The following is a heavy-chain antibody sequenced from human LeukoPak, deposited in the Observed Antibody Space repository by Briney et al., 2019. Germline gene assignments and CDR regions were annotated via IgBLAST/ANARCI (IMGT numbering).Heavy chain of an antibody. V-gene: IGHV3-33*01. D-gene: IGHD2-21*02. J-gene: IGHJ6*02. CDR3: ARGVYCGGDCYPIPAYGMDV. CDR2: IWYDGSNK. Sequence: PGGSLRLSCAASGFTFSSYGMHWVRQAPGKGLEWVAVIWYDGSNKYYADSVKGRFTISRENAKNTLYLQMNSLRAEDTAVYYCARGVYCGGDCYPIPAYGMDVWGQGTTVTVSS. CDR1: GFTFSSYG.